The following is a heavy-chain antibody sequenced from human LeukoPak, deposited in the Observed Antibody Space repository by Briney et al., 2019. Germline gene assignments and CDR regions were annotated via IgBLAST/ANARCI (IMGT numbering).Heavy chain of an antibody. D-gene: IGHD3-3*01. J-gene: IGHJ3*02. V-gene: IGHV3-23*01. CDR2: ISGSGGST. Sequence: PGGSLRLSCAASGFTFSGYAMSWVRQAPGKGLEWVSAISGSGGSTYYADSVKGRFTISRDNSKSTLYLQMNSLRAEDTAVYYCAKALRTFWSGAGAFDIWGQGTMVTVSS. CDR1: GFTFSGYA. CDR3: AKALRTFWSGAGAFDI.